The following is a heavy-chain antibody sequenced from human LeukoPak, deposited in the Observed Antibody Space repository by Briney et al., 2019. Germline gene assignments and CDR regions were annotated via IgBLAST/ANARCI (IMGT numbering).Heavy chain of an antibody. J-gene: IGHJ6*03. D-gene: IGHD2-15*01. CDR1: GFTFSSYW. CDR2: IKQDGSEK. CDR3: ARDRWCSGGSCFNYYYMDV. V-gene: IGHV3-7*01. Sequence: PGGSLRLSCAASGFTFSSYWMSWVRQAPGKGLEWVAKIKQDGSEKYYVDSVKGRFTISRDNAKNSLYLQMNSLRAEDTAVYYCARDRWCSGGSCFNYYYMDVWGKGTTVTVSS.